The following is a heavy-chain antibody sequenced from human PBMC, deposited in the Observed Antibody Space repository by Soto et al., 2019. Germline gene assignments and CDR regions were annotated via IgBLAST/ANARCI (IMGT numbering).Heavy chain of an antibody. CDR2: IIPIFGTA. CDR1: GGSFSSYA. Sequence: GASVKVSCKASGGSFSSYAISWVRQAPGQGLEWMGGIIPIFGTANYAQKFQGRVTITADESTSTAYLEMNSLKTEDTGVYYCSRVLGDGYKYGPSDYWGQGTLVTVSS. CDR3: SRVLGDGYKYGPSDY. V-gene: IGHV1-69*13. J-gene: IGHJ4*02. D-gene: IGHD5-12*01.